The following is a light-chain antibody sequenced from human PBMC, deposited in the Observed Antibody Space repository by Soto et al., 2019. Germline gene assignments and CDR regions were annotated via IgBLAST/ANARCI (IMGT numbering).Light chain of an antibody. V-gene: IGKV3-20*01. Sequence: EIVLTQSPGTLSLSPGERATLSCRASQSVSNNYLAWYQQKPGQAPRLLIYGASSRATGIPDRFRGSGSGTDFTLTISRLEPEDFAVYYCQQYGSSITFGQGTRLEIK. CDR2: GAS. CDR3: QQYGSSIT. J-gene: IGKJ5*01. CDR1: QSVSNNY.